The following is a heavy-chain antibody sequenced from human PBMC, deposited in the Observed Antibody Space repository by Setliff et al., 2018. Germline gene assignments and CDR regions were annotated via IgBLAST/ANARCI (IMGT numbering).Heavy chain of an antibody. CDR1: GDSISSSSYY. CDR3: ARNDRPWRYYFDY. D-gene: IGHD3-9*01. V-gene: IGHV4-39*07. CDR2: ISNSGGT. Sequence: SETLSLTCTVSGDSISSSSYYWGWIRQPPGKGLEWIGSISNSGGTYYNPSLKSRVTISVDTSKNQFSLKLSSVTAADTAVYYCARNDRPWRYYFDYWGQGTLVTVSS. J-gene: IGHJ4*02.